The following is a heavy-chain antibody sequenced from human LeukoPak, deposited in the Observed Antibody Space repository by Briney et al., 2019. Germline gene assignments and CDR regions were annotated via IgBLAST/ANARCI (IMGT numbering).Heavy chain of an antibody. CDR2: INHSGNI. CDR3: ARVDGDGHNIPDY. J-gene: IGHJ4*02. D-gene: IGHD5-24*01. CDR1: GESFSSYY. V-gene: IGHV4-34*01. Sequence: AETLSLTCAVSGESFSSYYWSWIRQPPGKGLEWIGEINHSGNINYNPSLKSRVTISVDPSKNQFSLKLSSVTAADTAVYYCARVDGDGHNIPDYWGQGTLVTVSS.